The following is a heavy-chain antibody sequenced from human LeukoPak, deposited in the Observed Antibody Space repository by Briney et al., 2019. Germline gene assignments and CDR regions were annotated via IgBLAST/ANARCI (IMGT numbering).Heavy chain of an antibody. CDR1: GGSISSYY. J-gene: IGHJ3*02. Sequence: ASETLSLTCTVSGGSISSYYWSWIRQPPGKGLEWIGYIYYSGSTNYNPSLKSRVTISVDTSKNQFSLNLRSVTAADTAVYYCARDHYGYYDAFDIWGQGTMFTVSS. CDR2: IYYSGST. V-gene: IGHV4-59*01. CDR3: ARDHYGYYDAFDI. D-gene: IGHD1-26*01.